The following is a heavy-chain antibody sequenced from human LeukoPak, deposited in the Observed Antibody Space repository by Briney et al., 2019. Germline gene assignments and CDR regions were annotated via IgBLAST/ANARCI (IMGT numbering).Heavy chain of an antibody. CDR3: ARGCQLPPDY. CDR1: GGSISSGGYS. J-gene: IGHJ4*02. V-gene: IGHV4-31*03. D-gene: IGHD2-2*01. Sequence: SQTLSLTCTVSGGSISSGGYSWSWIRQHPGKGLEWIGYIYYSGSTYYNPSLKSRVTISVDTSKNQFSLKLSSVTAADTAVYYCARGCQLPPDYWGQGTLVTVSS. CDR2: IYYSGST.